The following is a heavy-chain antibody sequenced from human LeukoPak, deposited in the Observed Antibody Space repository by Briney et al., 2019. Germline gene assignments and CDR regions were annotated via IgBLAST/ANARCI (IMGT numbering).Heavy chain of an antibody. CDR1: GSTFSSYA. J-gene: IGHJ4*02. V-gene: IGHV3-23*01. Sequence: GGSLRLSCAASGSTFSSYAMSWVRQAPGKGLEWVSAISVSGGSTWSADSVKGRFTISGDNSKNTLYLQMNSLRAEDTALYYCAKGSSGYYYGYFDYWGQGTLVTVSS. CDR3: AKGSSGYYYGYFDY. D-gene: IGHD3-22*01. CDR2: ISVSGGST.